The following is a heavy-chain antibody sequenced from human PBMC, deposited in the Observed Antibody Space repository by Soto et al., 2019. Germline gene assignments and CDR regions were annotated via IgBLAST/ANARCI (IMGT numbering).Heavy chain of an antibody. J-gene: IGHJ5*02. D-gene: IGHD3-10*01. CDR3: ARGALYGSGSYCWFDP. V-gene: IGHV4-34*01. CDR1: GGSFSGYY. Sequence: PSETLCLTCAVYGGSFSGYYWSWIRQPPGKGLEWIGEINHSGSTNYNPSLKSRVTISVDTSKNQFSLKLSSVTAADTAVYYCARGALYGSGSYCWFDPWGQGTLVTVSS. CDR2: INHSGST.